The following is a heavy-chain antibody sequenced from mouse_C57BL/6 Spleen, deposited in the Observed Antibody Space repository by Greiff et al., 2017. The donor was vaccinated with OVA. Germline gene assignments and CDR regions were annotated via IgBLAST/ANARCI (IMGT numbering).Heavy chain of an antibody. CDR3: TRGDAMDY. CDR2: IDPETGGT. V-gene: IGHV1-15*01. CDR1: GYTFTDYE. Sequence: QVQLQQSGAELVRPGASVTLSCKASGYTFTDYEMHWAKQTPVHGLEWIGAIDPETGGTAYNQKFKGKAILTADKSSSTAYMELRSLTSEDSAVYYCTRGDAMDYWGQGTSVTVSS. J-gene: IGHJ4*01.